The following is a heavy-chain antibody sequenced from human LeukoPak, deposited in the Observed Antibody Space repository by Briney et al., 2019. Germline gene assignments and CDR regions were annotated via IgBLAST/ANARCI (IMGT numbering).Heavy chain of an antibody. CDR2: ISGSGGST. D-gene: IGHD5-18*01. J-gene: IGHJ4*02. Sequence: GGSLRLSCAASGFTFSSYAMSWVRQAPGKGLEWVSAISGSGGSTYYADSVKGRFTISRDNSKNTLYLQMNSLRAEDTAVYYCAGHRGYSYGRLDYWGQGTPVTVSS. CDR1: GFTFSSYA. V-gene: IGHV3-23*01. CDR3: AGHRGYSYGRLDY.